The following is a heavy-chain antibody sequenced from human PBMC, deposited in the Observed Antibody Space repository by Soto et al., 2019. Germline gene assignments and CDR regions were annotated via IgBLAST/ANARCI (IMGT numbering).Heavy chain of an antibody. CDR2: IYYSGST. D-gene: IGHD3-3*01. J-gene: IGHJ5*02. CDR3: ARAPADYDFWSGYYTGNWFDP. Sequence: QVQLQESGPGLVKPSQTLSLTCTVSGGSISSGGYYWSWIRQHPGKGLEWIGYIYYSGSTYYNPSLKSRVTISVDTSKNQFSLKLSSVTAADTAVYYCARAPADYDFWSGYYTGNWFDPWGQGTLVTVSS. CDR1: GGSISSGGYY. V-gene: IGHV4-31*03.